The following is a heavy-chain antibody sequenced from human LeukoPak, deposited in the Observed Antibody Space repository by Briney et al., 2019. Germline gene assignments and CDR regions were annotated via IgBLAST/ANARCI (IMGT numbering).Heavy chain of an antibody. CDR2: INAGNGNT. J-gene: IGHJ4*02. CDR1: GYTFTSYG. V-gene: IGHV1-3*01. CDR3: ARLTGARGDY. Sequence: EASVKVSCKASGYTFTSYGISWVRQAPGQGLEWMGWINAGNGNTKYSQKFQGRVTITRDTSASTAYMELSSLRSEDTAVYYCARLTGARGDYWGQGTLVTVSS. D-gene: IGHD7-27*01.